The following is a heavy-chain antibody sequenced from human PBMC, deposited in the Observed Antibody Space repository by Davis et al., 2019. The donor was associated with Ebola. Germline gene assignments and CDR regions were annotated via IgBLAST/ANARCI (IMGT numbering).Heavy chain of an antibody. V-gene: IGHV1-69*13. CDR2: IIPMFGTA. D-gene: IGHD3-22*01. CDR1: AGTFISYT. CDR3: ARGPGESSGYYYFY. Sequence: SAMVFCKASAGTFISYTIDWVRQAPGQGLEWMGGIIPMFGTAKYAQKFQGRVTITADESTSTAYMDLSSLGSEDTAVYYCARGPGESSGYYYFYWGQGTLVTVSS. J-gene: IGHJ4*02.